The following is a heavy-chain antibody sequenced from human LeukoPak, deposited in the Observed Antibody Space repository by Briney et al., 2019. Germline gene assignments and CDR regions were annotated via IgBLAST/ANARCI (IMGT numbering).Heavy chain of an antibody. D-gene: IGHD6-13*01. Sequence: PSETLSLTCTVSGASIHDDHFTWIRQPPGRGLEWIGFVYYRGSAKYNPSLESRVTISVDTSKNQFSLKLSSVTAADTAVYYCATDSHGLGYSSSWPFDYWGQGTLVTVSS. J-gene: IGHJ4*02. V-gene: IGHV4-59*12. CDR1: GASIHDDH. CDR2: VYYRGSA. CDR3: ATDSHGLGYSSSWPFDY.